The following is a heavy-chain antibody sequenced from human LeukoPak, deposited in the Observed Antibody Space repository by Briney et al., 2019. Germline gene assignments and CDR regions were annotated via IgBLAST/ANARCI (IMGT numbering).Heavy chain of an antibody. V-gene: IGHV3-23*01. CDR1: GFTFSTFA. CDR2: IFPSGGEI. D-gene: IGHD2-8*02. J-gene: IGHJ4*02. CDR3: ATYRQVLLPFES. Sequence: GGSLRLSCAASGFTFSTFAMIWVRQPPGKGLEWGSGIFPSGGEIHYADSVRGRFPISRYNSKSTLSLQMNSLRAEDTAIYYCATYRQVLLPFESWGQGTLVTVSS.